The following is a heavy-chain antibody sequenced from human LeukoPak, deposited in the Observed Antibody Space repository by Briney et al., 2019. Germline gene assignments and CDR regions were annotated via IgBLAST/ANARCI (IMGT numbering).Heavy chain of an antibody. CDR2: INPSGGST. J-gene: IGHJ6*03. D-gene: IGHD3-3*01. V-gene: IGHV1-46*03. CDR1: GYTFTSYY. Sequence: ASVKVSCKASGYTFTSYYMHWVRQAPGQGLEWMGIINPSGGSTSYAQKFQGRVTMTRDTSTSTVYMELSSLRSEDTAVYYCARADYDFRSGYGGGDYMDVWGKGTTVTVSS. CDR3: ARADYDFRSGYGGGDYMDV.